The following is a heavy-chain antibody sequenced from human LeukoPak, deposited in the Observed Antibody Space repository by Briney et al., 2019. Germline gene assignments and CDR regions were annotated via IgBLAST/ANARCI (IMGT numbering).Heavy chain of an antibody. CDR2: IYYTGST. D-gene: IGHD6-6*01. CDR1: GGSISSSSYY. J-gene: IGHJ4*02. CDR3: TSEISSASNY. V-gene: IGHV4-39*01. Sequence: SETLSLTCTVSGGSISSSSYYWGWIRQPPGEGLGWIGSIYYTGSTYYSPSLKSRVTISADTSKNEFSLKLSSETAADTAVYYCTSEISSASNYWGQGTLVTVSS.